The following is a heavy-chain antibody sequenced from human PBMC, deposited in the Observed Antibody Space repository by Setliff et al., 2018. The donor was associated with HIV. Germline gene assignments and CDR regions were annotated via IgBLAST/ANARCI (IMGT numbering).Heavy chain of an antibody. D-gene: IGHD3-16*02. CDR1: GVSIVSGGFY. Sequence: PSETLSLTCSVSGVSIVSGGFYFSWIRQHPGKGLEWLGTVYYTGKTYYNPSLQSRLTMSADTSKNQLYLKMNSVTAADTAVYFCARELHANFHVIEIWGPGTMVTVSS. CDR3: ARELHANFHVIEI. J-gene: IGHJ3*02. V-gene: IGHV4-31*03. CDR2: VYYTGKT.